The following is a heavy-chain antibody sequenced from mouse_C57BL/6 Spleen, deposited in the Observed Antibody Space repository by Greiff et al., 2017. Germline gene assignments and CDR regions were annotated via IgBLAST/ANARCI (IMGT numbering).Heavy chain of an antibody. V-gene: IGHV1-64*01. CDR3: ARCFSNYLLAY. CDR2: IHPNSGRT. D-gene: IGHD2-5*01. J-gene: IGHJ3*01. CDR1: GYTFTSYW. Sequence: QVQLQQPGAELVKPGASVKLSCTASGYTFTSYWMHWVKQRPGQGLEWIGMIHPNSGRTNYNPKFKSKSTLTVDKSSSTVYLQLSSLTSEDCAVYYCARCFSNYLLAYWGQGTLVTVSA.